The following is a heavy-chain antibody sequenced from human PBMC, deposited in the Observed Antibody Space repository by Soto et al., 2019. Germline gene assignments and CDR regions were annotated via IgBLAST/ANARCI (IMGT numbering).Heavy chain of an antibody. J-gene: IGHJ4*02. CDR3: ASPSYGSGSYY. Sequence: QVQLVQSGAEVKKPGASVKVSCKASGYTFSNYLLHWVRQAPGQGLEWMGWINAGNGHTKYSQKFQGRVTFTRDTSATTAYIELSSLRSEDTAVYYCASPSYGSGSYYWGQGPLVTVSS. CDR1: GYTFSNYL. CDR2: INAGNGHT. D-gene: IGHD3-10*01. V-gene: IGHV1-3*01.